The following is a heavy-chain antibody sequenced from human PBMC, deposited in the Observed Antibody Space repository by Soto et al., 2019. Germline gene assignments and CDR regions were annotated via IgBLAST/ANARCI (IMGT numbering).Heavy chain of an antibody. V-gene: IGHV4-61*01. CDR2: IYYRGST. CDR3: ARAAMGGSSWPFDY. J-gene: IGHJ4*02. D-gene: IGHD6-13*01. Sequence: SETLSLTCTVSGGSVSSGSYYWSWIRQPPGKGLEWIGYIYYRGSTNYNPSLKSRVTISVDTSKNQFSLKLSSVTAADTAVYYCARAAMGGSSWPFDYWGQGTLVTVSS. CDR1: GGSVSSGSYY.